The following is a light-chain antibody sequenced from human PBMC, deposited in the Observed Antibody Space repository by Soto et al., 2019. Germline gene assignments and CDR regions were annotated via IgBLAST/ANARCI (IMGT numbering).Light chain of an antibody. CDR2: GAS. Sequence: IVLTQSPGILSLSPGDRATLSCRASQSINNNYIAWYQQRPGQVPRLLIFGASNRTTGTPDRFSGSWSGTDFPLTINRLEPDDFAVYYCQHFANSLFTFGPGTSVDIK. CDR3: QHFANSLFT. V-gene: IGKV3-20*01. CDR1: QSINNNY. J-gene: IGKJ3*01.